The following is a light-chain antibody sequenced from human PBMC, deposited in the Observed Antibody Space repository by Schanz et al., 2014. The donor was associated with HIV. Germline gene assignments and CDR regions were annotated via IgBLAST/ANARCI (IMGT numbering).Light chain of an antibody. CDR1: QSVSRH. CDR2: DAS. Sequence: EIVLTQSPATLSLSPGERATLSCRASQSVSRHLAWYQQKPGQAPRLLIYDASNRATGIPARFSGSGSGTDFTLTITGLEPEDFALYYCQQRSNWPPLTFGGGTKVEIK. CDR3: QQRSNWPPLT. J-gene: IGKJ4*01. V-gene: IGKV3-11*01.